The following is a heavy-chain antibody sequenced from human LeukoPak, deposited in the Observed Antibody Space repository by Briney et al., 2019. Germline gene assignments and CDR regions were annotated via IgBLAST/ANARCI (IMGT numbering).Heavy chain of an antibody. D-gene: IGHD6-13*01. CDR1: GGTFSSYA. J-gene: IGHJ5*02. Sequence: SVKVSCKASGGTFSSYAISWVRQAPGQGLEWMGGIIPIFGTANYAQKFQGRVTITADESTSTAYMELSSLRSEDTAVYYYARWIAAAEGNWFDPWGQGTLVTVSS. CDR3: ARWIAAAEGNWFDP. CDR2: IIPIFGTA. V-gene: IGHV1-69*13.